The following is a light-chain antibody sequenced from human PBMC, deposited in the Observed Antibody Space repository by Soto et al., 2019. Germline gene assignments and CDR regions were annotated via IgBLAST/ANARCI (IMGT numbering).Light chain of an antibody. CDR1: ESVSTN. J-gene: IGKJ1*01. CDR2: GAS. CDR3: QQYNNWPPGT. V-gene: IGKV3-15*01. Sequence: EIEMTQSPATLSLAPGERVTLSCRASESVSTNLAWYQQKAGQAPRLLIYGASTRATGIPARFSGSGSGTEFTLIISSLQSEDSAVYYCQQYNNWPPGTFGQGTKVDIK.